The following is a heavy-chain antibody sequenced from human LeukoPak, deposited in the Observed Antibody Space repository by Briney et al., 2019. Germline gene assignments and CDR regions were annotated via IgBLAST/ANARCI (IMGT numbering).Heavy chain of an antibody. CDR2: IHTSGST. V-gene: IGHV4-4*07. J-gene: IGHJ4*02. CDR3: ARVICSGGSCRFDY. Sequence: SETLSLTCTVSGGSISSYYWNWIRQPAGKGLEWIGRIHTSGSTNYIPSLKSRVTMSVDTSKNKFSLKLSSVTAADTAVYYCARVICSGGSCRFDYWGQGTLVTVSS. D-gene: IGHD2-15*01. CDR1: GGSISSYY.